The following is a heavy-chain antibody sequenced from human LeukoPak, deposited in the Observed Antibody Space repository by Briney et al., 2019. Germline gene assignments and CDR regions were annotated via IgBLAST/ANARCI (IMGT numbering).Heavy chain of an antibody. CDR1: GFTFSSSA. V-gene: IGHV3-48*03. CDR3: ARADYDGSYMDV. J-gene: IGHJ6*03. Sequence: GGSLRLSCAASGFTFSSSAMSWVRQAPEKGLEWISNISSSGSSMYYVDSVKGRFTISRDNAKNSLYLQMNSLRAEDTAVYYCARADYDGSYMDVWGKGTTVIISS. CDR2: ISSSGSSM.